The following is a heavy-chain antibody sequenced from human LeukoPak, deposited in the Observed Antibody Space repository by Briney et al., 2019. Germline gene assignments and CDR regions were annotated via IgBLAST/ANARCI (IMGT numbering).Heavy chain of an antibody. J-gene: IGHJ4*02. V-gene: IGHV1-45*02. CDR1: GYTFTSCG. D-gene: IGHD3-10*01. CDR3: ARSAVSGSPPRY. CDR2: ITSFNGNT. Sequence: SVKVSRKASGYTFTSCGISWVRQAPGQALEWMGWITSFNGNTTYAQKFQDRVTITRDRSMSTAYMELSSLRSEDTAMYYCARSAVSGSPPRYWGQGTLVTVSS.